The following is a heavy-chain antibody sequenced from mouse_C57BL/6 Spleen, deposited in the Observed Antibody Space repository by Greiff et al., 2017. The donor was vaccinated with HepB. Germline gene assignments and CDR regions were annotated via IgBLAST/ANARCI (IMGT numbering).Heavy chain of an antibody. D-gene: IGHD4-1*01. Sequence: VQLKESGGDLVKPGGSLKLSCAASGFTFSSYGMSWVRQTPDKRLEWVATISSGGSYTYYPDSVKGRFTISRDNAKNTLYLQMSSLKSEDTAMYYCARRELGLYFDYWGQGTTLTVSS. CDR2: ISSGGSYT. CDR3: ARRELGLYFDY. J-gene: IGHJ2*01. V-gene: IGHV5-6*01. CDR1: GFTFSSYG.